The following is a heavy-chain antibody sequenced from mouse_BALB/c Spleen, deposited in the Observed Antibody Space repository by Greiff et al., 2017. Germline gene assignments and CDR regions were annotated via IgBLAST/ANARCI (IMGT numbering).Heavy chain of an antibody. J-gene: IGHJ4*01. V-gene: IGHV14-3*02. Sequence: EVQLQQSGAELVKPGASVKLSCTASGFNIKDTYMHWVKQRPEQGLEWIGRIDPANGNTKYDPKFQGKATITADTSSNTAYLQLSSLTSEDTAVYYCARGGMITTRHAMDYWGQGTSVTVSS. CDR2: IDPANGNT. CDR1: GFNIKDTY. D-gene: IGHD2-4*01. CDR3: ARGGMITTRHAMDY.